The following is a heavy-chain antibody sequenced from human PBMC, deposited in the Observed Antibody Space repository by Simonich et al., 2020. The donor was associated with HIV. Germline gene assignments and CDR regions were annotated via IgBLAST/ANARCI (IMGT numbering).Heavy chain of an antibody. Sequence: QVQVVQSGAEVKKPGASVKVSCKVSGYPLTDFSIHWLRQAPGKGFEWMGGFERDDDETLYAQMFQGRVTLTEDTSTDTAYMELSSLRSEDTAVYYCARDVDYWGQGTQVTVSS. J-gene: IGHJ4*02. CDR3: ARDVDY. CDR2: FERDDDET. V-gene: IGHV1-24*01. CDR1: GYPLTDFS.